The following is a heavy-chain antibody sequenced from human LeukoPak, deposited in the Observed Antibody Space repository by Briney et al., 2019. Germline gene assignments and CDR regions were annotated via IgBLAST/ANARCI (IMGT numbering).Heavy chain of an antibody. J-gene: IGHJ5*02. D-gene: IGHD3-16*02. CDR1: GGSISSYY. CDR2: IYTSGST. CDR3: ARETYYDYVWGSYRSNNWFDP. V-gene: IGHV4-4*07. Sequence: SETLSLTCTVSGGSISSYYWSWIRQPAGKGLEWIGRIYTSGSTNYNPSLKSRVTISVDTSKNQFSLKLSSVTAADTAVYYCARETYYDYVWGSYRSNNWFDPWGQGTLVTVSS.